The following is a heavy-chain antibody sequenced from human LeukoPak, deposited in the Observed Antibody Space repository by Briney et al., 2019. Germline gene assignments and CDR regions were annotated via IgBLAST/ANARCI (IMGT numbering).Heavy chain of an antibody. Sequence: GGSLRLSCAASGFTFSSFGMHWVRQAPGKGLEWVAVISYDGSNEHYADSVKGRFTISRDNSKNTLYLQMNSLRDEDTAVYYCAKDRPPTDNWGQGTLVTVSS. D-gene: IGHD6-6*01. CDR2: ISYDGSNE. CDR3: AKDRPPTDN. V-gene: IGHV3-30*18. CDR1: GFTFSSFG. J-gene: IGHJ4*02.